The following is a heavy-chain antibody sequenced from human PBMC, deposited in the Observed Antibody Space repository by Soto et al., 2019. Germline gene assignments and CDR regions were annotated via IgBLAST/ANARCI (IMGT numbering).Heavy chain of an antibody. CDR2: IYYSGST. CDR1: GGSISSGNYY. D-gene: IGHD3-22*01. V-gene: IGHV4-31*03. J-gene: IGHJ4*02. Sequence: SETLSLTCTVSGGSISSGNYYWNWIRQHPVQGLEWIGSIYYSGSTYYNPSLKMRVTISIYTSKNQFSLKLYSFTAADTAVYYCVAIVYHSSGYPDFWGPGTLVTVSS. CDR3: VAIVYHSSGYPDF.